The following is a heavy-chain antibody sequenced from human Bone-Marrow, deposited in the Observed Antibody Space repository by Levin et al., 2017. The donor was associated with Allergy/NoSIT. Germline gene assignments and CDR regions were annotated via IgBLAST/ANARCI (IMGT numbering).Heavy chain of an antibody. CDR1: GFTFSMYW. V-gene: IGHV3-7*04. D-gene: IGHD3-10*01. J-gene: IGHJ4*02. CDR2: IKEDSSQK. CDR3: ARVDYYGDAYGF. Sequence: ASVKVSCGASGFTFSMYWMSWVRQAPGKGLEWVANIKEDSSQKKYADSVKGRFTISRDNAENSLYLHMNSLRAEDTAVYHCARVDYYGDAYGFWGQGTLVTVSS.